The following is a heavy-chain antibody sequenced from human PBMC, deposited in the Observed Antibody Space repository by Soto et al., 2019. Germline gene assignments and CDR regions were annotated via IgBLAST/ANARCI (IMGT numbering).Heavy chain of an antibody. V-gene: IGHV4-39*01. D-gene: IGHD3-3*02. CDR2: MFYGVST. Sequence: SETLSLACTVSGSSINSSGYYWGWVRQPPGKGLEWIGSMFYGVSTYYNPSLKSRVTVSVDTSKNQFSLNLRSVTAADTAVYYCARLPSRHLVDYWGQGTLVTVSS. CDR1: GSSINSSGYY. J-gene: IGHJ4*02. CDR3: ARLPSRHLVDY.